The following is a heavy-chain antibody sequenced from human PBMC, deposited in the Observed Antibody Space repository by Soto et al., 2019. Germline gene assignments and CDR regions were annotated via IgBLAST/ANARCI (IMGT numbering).Heavy chain of an antibody. J-gene: IGHJ4*02. V-gene: IGHV1-18*04. CDR1: GYTFTIYY. CDR3: ASGWFGEFVYQFDY. Sequence: ASVKVSCKASGYTFTIYYMHWVLQAPGQGLEWMGWISAYNGNTNYAQKFQGRVTMTTDTSTSTAYMELRSLGSDDTAVYYCASGWFGEFVYQFDYWGQGTLVTVS. CDR2: ISAYNGNT. D-gene: IGHD3-10*01.